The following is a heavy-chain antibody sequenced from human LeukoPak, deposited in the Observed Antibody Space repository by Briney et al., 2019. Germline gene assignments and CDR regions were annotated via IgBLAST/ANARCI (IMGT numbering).Heavy chain of an antibody. CDR1: GGSISSSSYY. Sequence: SETLSLTCTVSGGSISSSSYYWGWIRQPPGKGLEWIGSIYYSGSTYYNPSLKSRVTISVDTSKNQFSQKLSSVTAADTAVYYCAREADGSGSILSWFGPWGQGTLVTVSS. D-gene: IGHD3-10*01. CDR3: AREADGSGSILSWFGP. J-gene: IGHJ5*02. CDR2: IYYSGST. V-gene: IGHV4-39*07.